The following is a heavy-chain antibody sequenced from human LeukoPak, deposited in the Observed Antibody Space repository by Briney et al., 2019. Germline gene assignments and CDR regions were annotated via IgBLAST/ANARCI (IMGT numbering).Heavy chain of an antibody. J-gene: IGHJ4*02. CDR2: IKQDGSEK. CDR1: GFTLSSYE. D-gene: IGHD6-19*01. CDR3: ARGYSSGPFNY. V-gene: IGHV3-7*04. Sequence: AGGSLRLSCAASGFTLSSYEMNWVRQAPGKGLEWVANIKQDGSEKYYVDSVKGRFTISRDNAKNSLYLQMNSLRVEDTAVFYCARGYSSGPFNYWGQGTLVTVSS.